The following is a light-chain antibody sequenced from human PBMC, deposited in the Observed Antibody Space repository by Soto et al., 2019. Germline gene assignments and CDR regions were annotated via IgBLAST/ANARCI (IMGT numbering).Light chain of an antibody. Sequence: DIQMTQSPSSLSASVGDRVTITCRASQDIRNDLGWYQQKPGKAPKRLIYAASSLQSGVPSRFRSSRSGTEFTLTISSLPPEDYATKFCLQRNDYPPPCGQGPKVEI. CDR1: QDIRND. J-gene: IGKJ1*01. CDR2: AAS. V-gene: IGKV1-17*01. CDR3: LQRNDYPPP.